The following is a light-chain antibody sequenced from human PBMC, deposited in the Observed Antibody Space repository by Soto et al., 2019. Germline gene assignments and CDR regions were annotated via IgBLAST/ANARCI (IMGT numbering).Light chain of an antibody. CDR2: GTS. CDR3: LQDYNYPFT. J-gene: IGKJ2*01. V-gene: IGKV1-6*01. CDR1: QDIRKD. Sequence: AIQMTQSPSSLSASVGDRVTITCRASQDIRKDLVWYQQKPGKAPQILIFGTSTLQTGVPSRFSGSGSATDFTLTISSLEPEDSAAYYCLQDYNYPFTFGQGTKLDIK.